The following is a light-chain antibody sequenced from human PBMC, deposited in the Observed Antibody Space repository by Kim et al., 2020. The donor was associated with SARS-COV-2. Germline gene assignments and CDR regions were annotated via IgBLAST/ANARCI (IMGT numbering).Light chain of an antibody. V-gene: IGKV1-27*01. CDR3: QKYRA. Sequence: SALSASVGDRVTITCRASQGISNYLAWYQQKPGKVPKLLIYAASTLQSGVPSRFSGSGSGTDFTLTISSLQPEDVATYYCQKYRAFGGGTKVDIK. CDR2: AAS. CDR1: QGISNY. J-gene: IGKJ4*01.